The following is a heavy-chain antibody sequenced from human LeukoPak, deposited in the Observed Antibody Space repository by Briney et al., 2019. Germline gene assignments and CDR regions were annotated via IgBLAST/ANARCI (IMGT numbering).Heavy chain of an antibody. V-gene: IGHV4-39*01. CDR3: ARHSSRYGTFHN. D-gene: IGHD6-13*01. J-gene: IGHJ4*02. CDR2: IFLPGTT. Sequence: PPETLSLSCIVSGGSPSNSSYYWGWIRQPPGRGLEWTGSIFLPGTTYYNPSLKSRVPISIDTAKNQFSLKLTAVTATDTAVYYCARHSSRYGTFHNSGEGTLVTVSS. CDR1: GGSPSNSSYY.